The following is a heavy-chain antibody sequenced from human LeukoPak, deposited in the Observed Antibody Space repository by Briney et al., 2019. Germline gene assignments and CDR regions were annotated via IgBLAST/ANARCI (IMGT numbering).Heavy chain of an antibody. CDR3: ATSSRASSGYSSL. J-gene: IGHJ4*02. D-gene: IGHD3-22*01. CDR2: ISGSGGST. Sequence: GGSLRLSCAASGFTFSSYAMSWVRQAPGKGLEWVSAISGSGGSTYYAGSVKGRFTISRDNSKNTLYLQMNSLRAEDTAVYYCATSSRASSGYSSLWGQGTLVTVSS. V-gene: IGHV3-23*01. CDR1: GFTFSSYA.